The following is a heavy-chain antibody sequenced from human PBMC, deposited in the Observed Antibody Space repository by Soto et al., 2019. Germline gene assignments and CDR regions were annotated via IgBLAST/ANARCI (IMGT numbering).Heavy chain of an antibody. Sequence: QVQLEQSGAEVKKPGASVKVSCKTSGYTFTSYTLHWVRQAPGQGLEWMGWINAGNGREKYSQRFQDRVSLSTDKSATPPNMEWRAPSSKDRAVFFWAGGGGWVGEASFDSWGQGTQVTVSS. CDR1: GYTFTSYT. J-gene: IGHJ4*02. CDR3: AGGGGWVGEASFDS. V-gene: IGHV1-3*01. CDR2: INAGNGRE. D-gene: IGHD3-10*01.